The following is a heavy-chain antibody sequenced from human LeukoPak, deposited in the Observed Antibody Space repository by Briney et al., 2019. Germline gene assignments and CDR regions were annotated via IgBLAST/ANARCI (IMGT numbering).Heavy chain of an antibody. CDR3: AKPDTYYDFWSGYYGPPGMDV. J-gene: IGHJ6*02. CDR2: ISGSGGST. V-gene: IGHV3-23*01. CDR1: GFTFSSYA. Sequence: PGGSLRLSCAASGFTFSSYAMSWVRQAPGKGLEWVSAISGSGGSTYYADSVKGRFTISRDNSKNTLYLQMNSLRAEDTAVYYCAKPDTYYDFWSGYYGPPGMDVRGQGTTVTVSS. D-gene: IGHD3-3*01.